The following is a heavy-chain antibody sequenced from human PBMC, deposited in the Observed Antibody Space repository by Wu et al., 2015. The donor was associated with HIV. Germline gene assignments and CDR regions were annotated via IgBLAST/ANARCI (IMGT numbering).Heavy chain of an antibody. D-gene: IGHD3-16*01. CDR1: GYTFTGYY. V-gene: IGHV1-2*02. Sequence: QVQLVQSGAEVKKPGASVKVSCKASGYTFTGYYMHWVRQAPGQGLEWMGWINPNSDDTKYAQKFQGRVTMTRDTSISTAYMELSRLRSDDTAVYYCARYVDTPVGALGYWGQGTLVTVSS. CDR2: INPNSDDT. CDR3: ARYVDTPVGALGY. J-gene: IGHJ4*02.